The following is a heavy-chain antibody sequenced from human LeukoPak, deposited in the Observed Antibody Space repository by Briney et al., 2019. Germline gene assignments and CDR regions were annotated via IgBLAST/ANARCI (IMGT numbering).Heavy chain of an antibody. V-gene: IGHV3-48*04. D-gene: IGHD6-6*01. CDR3: ACSSPYYYYYYMDV. Sequence: GGSLRLSCAASGFTFSSYSMNWVRQAPGKGLEWVSYISSSSSTIYYADSVKGRFTISRDNAKNSLYLQMNSLRAEDTAVYYCACSSPYYYYYYMDVWGKGTTVTVSS. CDR1: GFTFSSYS. CDR2: ISSSSSTI. J-gene: IGHJ6*03.